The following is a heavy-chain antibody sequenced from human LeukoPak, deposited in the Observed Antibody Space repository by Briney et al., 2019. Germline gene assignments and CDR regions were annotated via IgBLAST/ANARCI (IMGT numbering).Heavy chain of an antibody. CDR1: GGTFSSYA. D-gene: IGHD3-3*01. V-gene: IGHV1-69*04. J-gene: IGHJ5*02. Sequence: SVKVSCKASGGTFSSYAISWVRQAPGQGLEWMGRIIPILGIANYAQKFQGRVTITADKSTSTAYMELRSLRSDDTAVYYCARGGGTVYDFWSGYWFDPWGQGTLVTVSS. CDR2: IIPILGIA. CDR3: ARGGGTVYDFWSGYWFDP.